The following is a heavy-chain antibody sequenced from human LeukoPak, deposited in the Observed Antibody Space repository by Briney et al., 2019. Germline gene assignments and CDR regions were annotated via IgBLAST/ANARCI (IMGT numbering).Heavy chain of an antibody. CDR2: FDPEDGET. CDR3: ATVGSYDSSGYYPL. CDR1: GYTLTELS. V-gene: IGHV1-24*01. Sequence: GASVKVSCKVSGYTLTELSMHWVRQAPGRGLEWMGGFDPEDGETIYAQKFQGRVTMTEDTSTDTAYMELSSLRSEDTAVYYCATVGSYDSSGYYPLWGQGTLVTVSS. D-gene: IGHD3-22*01. J-gene: IGHJ4*02.